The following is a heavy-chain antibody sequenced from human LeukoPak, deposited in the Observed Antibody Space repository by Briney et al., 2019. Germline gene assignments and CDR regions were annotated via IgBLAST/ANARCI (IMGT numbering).Heavy chain of an antibody. CDR1: GGTFSSYA. V-gene: IGHV1-69*05. CDR3: ARGEGFGGDCSSTSCYTPNWFDP. Sequence: SVNVSCKASGGTFSSYAISWVRQAPGQGLEWMGGIIPIFGTANYAQKFQGRVTITTDESTSTAYMELSSLRSEDTAVYYCARGEGFGGDCSSTSCYTPNWFDPWGQGTLVTVSS. CDR2: IIPIFGTA. D-gene: IGHD2-2*02. J-gene: IGHJ5*02.